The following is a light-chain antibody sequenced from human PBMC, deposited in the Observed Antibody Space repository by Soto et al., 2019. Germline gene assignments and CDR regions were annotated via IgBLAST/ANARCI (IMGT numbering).Light chain of an antibody. CDR2: EVI. CDR1: SSDVGGYNY. J-gene: IGLJ2*01. CDR3: SSYTSSRTYVV. V-gene: IGLV2-14*01. Sequence: QSALTQPASVSGSPGQSITISCTGTSSDVGGYNYVSWYQQHPGKAPKFLIYEVINRPSGVSNRFSGSKSGNTASLTISGLQAEDEADYYCSSYTSSRTYVVFGGGTKLTVL.